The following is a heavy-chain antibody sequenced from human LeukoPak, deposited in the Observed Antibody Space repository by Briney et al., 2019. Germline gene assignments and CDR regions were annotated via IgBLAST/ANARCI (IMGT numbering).Heavy chain of an antibody. CDR2: IYSSGST. CDR1: GGSISSYY. J-gene: IGHJ6*02. CDR3: ARGYSGRRYYYYGMDV. D-gene: IGHD1-26*01. V-gene: IGHV4-4*07. Sequence: SETLSLTCTVSGGSISSYYWSWIRQPAGKGLEWIGRIYSSGSTNYNPSLKSRVTISVDTSKNQFSLKLSSVTAADTAVYYCARGYSGRRYYYYGMDVWGQGTTVTVSS.